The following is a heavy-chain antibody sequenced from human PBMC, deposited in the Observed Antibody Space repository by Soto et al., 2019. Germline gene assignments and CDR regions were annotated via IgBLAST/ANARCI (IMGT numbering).Heavy chain of an antibody. D-gene: IGHD1-1*01. CDR2: IIPIFGPA. CDR1: GGTFSSHS. J-gene: IGHJ6*02. V-gene: IGHV1-69*13. CDR3: ATGSFTSTGGRIGYHYNAMDV. Sequence: EASLKVSCKYSGGTFSSHSINWVRQAPGRGLEWMGGIIPIFGPANFAKKFQGRVTITADESTTTAYMELSSLTSEDTAVYYCATGSFTSTGGRIGYHYNAMDVWGQGTTVTVSS.